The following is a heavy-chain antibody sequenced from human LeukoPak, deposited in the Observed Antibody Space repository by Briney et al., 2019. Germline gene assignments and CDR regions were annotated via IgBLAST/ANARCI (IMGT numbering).Heavy chain of an antibody. CDR1: GYTFTSYY. CDR2: INPSGGTT. CDR3: ARDWARHDYEILTGYYNVIDH. Sequence: GASVKVSCKASGYTFTSYYMHWVRQAPGQGLEWMGIINPSGGTTNYAQKFQGRVTMTRDTSTSTVYMELTSLRSEDTAVYYCARDWARHDYEILTGYYNVIDHWGQGTLVTVSS. J-gene: IGHJ4*02. V-gene: IGHV1-46*01. D-gene: IGHD3-9*01.